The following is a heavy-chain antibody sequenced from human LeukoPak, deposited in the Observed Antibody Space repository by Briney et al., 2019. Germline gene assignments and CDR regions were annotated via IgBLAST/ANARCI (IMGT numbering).Heavy chain of an antibody. J-gene: IGHJ4*02. CDR3: AKGGGNGWYFDY. Sequence: GGSLRLSCAASGFTFSSYGMHWVRQAPGKGLEWVAFIRYDGSNKYYADSVKGRFTISRDNSKNTLYLQMNSLRAKDAAVYYCAKGGGNGWYFDYWGQGTLVTVSS. CDR2: IRYDGSNK. CDR1: GFTFSSYG. V-gene: IGHV3-30*02. D-gene: IGHD1-1*01.